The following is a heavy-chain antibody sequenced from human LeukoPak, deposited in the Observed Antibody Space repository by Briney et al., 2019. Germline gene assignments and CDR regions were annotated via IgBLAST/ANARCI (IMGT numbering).Heavy chain of an antibody. D-gene: IGHD1-14*01. V-gene: IGHV3-74*01. CDR1: GFTFSSYW. Sequence: GGSLRLSCAASGFTFSSYWMHWVRQAPGKGLVWVSRINGDGSSTSYADSVKGRFSISRGNTRNTVYMQMNSLRAEDTAVYYCTRGGGTSDYWGQGTLVTVSS. J-gene: IGHJ4*02. CDR2: INGDGSST. CDR3: TRGGGTSDY.